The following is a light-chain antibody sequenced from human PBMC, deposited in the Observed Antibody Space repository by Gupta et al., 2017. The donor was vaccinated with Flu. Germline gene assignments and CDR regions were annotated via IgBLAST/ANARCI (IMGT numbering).Light chain of an antibody. V-gene: IGLV2-14*03. J-gene: IGLJ3*02. CDR3: NSYTGSSTPWV. CDR2: DLI. Sequence: IYDLINRHSGVSSRFSGSKSGNTASLIISGLQPDDEADYYSNSYTGSSTPWVFGGWTKLTVL.